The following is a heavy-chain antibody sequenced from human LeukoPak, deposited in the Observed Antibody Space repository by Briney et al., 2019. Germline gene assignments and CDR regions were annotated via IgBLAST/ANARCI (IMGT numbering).Heavy chain of an antibody. V-gene: IGHV1-2*02. CDR3: ARTTGTKGFDL. CDR2: INPNSGGT. CDR1: GYTFTGHY. J-gene: IGHJ5*02. D-gene: IGHD1-1*01. Sequence: ASVKVSCKACGYTFTGHYLHWVRQGPGQGLEWMGWINPNSGGTSYAQKFQGRVTMTRDVSITTAYMELSGLRSEDTAVYYCARTTGTKGFDLCGQGTLVTVSS.